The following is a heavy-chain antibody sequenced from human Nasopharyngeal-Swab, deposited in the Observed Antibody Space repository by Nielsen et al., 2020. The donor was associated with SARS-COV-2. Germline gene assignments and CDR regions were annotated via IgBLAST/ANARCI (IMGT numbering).Heavy chain of an antibody. D-gene: IGHD1-26*01. CDR2: ISWNSGSI. Sequence: GGSLRLSCAASGFTFSSYAMHWVRQAPGKGLEWVSGISWNSGSIGYADSVKGRFTISRDNAKNSLYLQMNSLRAEDTALYYCATDATSYYYYGMDVWGQGTTVTVSS. J-gene: IGHJ6*02. CDR1: GFTFSSYA. V-gene: IGHV3-9*01. CDR3: ATDATSYYYYGMDV.